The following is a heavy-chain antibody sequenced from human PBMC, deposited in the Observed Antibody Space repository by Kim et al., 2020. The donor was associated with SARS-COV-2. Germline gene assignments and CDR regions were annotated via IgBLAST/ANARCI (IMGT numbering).Heavy chain of an antibody. CDR3: AREGAAVFSRSLVELYP. V-gene: IGHV1-18*01. J-gene: IGHJ5*02. CDR2: ISAYNGNT. CDR1: GYTFTSYG. Sequence: ASVKVSCKASGYTFTSYGISWVRQAPGQGLEWMGWISAYNGNTNYAQKLQGRVTMTTDTSTSTAYMELRSLRSDDTAVYYCAREGAAVFSRSLVELYPWGQGTLVTVSS. D-gene: IGHD3-10*01.